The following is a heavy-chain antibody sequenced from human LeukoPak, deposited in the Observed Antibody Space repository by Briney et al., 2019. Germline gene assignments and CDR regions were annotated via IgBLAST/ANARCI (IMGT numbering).Heavy chain of an antibody. CDR3: ARRRGYYDSGNYYGLDIDY. V-gene: IGHV4-34*01. D-gene: IGHD3-10*01. CDR1: GESFSGYY. CDR2: IHHSGTT. J-gene: IGHJ4*02. Sequence: PSETLSLTCAFYGESFSGYYWSWIRQPPGKGLEWIGEIHHSGTTNYIPSLKSRVTISVDTSKNQFSLKLTSVTAADTAVYYCARRRGYYDSGNYYGLDIDYWGQGTLVTVSS.